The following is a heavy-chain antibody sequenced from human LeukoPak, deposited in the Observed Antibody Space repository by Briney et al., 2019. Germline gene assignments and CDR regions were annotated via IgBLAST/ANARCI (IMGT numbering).Heavy chain of an antibody. J-gene: IGHJ4*02. D-gene: IGHD4-17*01. CDR3: AREPSGDYFDY. CDR1: GFTFSSYW. V-gene: IGHV3-7*03. CDR2: IRQDGSDK. Sequence: GGSLRLSCAASGFTFSSYWMSWVRQAPGKGLEWVANIRQDGSDKYYVDSVKGRFTISRDNAKTLLYLQINSLRAEDTAVYYCAREPSGDYFDYWGQGTLVTVSS.